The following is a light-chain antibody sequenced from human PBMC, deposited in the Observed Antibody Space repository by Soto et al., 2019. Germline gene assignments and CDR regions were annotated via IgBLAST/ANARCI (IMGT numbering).Light chain of an antibody. V-gene: IGKV1-39*01. CDR2: AAS. Sequence: DVHMSQSPSSLAASIGCRCTITCRASQSISRYLNWYQQKPGKAPNLLIYAASTLQSGVPSRFSGSGSGTDFTLTISSLQPEDFETYYCQQSYSTLRTFGQGTKVDIK. J-gene: IGKJ1*01. CDR3: QQSYSTLRT. CDR1: QSISRY.